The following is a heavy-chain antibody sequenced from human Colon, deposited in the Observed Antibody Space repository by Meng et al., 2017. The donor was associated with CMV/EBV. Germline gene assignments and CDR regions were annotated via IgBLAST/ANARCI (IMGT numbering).Heavy chain of an antibody. CDR1: KGTFTSYP. V-gene: IGHV1-69*12. CDR3: ARVICGGDCYLDY. J-gene: IGHJ4*02. CDR2: IITISGTT. Sequence: QVQLGQSGAEVMKPGSLGKVSCKASKGTFTSYPISWVRQCPRKGFECVGGIITISGTTDYAQKFQGRGTITADESTSTAYMKLINLRSEDTAIYYCARVICGGDCYLDYWGRGTLVTVSS. D-gene: IGHD2-21*02.